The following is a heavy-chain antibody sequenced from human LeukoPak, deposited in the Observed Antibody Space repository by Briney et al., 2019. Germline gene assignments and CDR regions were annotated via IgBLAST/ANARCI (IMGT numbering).Heavy chain of an antibody. V-gene: IGHV4-30-4*08. CDR2: IYYSGST. J-gene: IGHJ4*02. CDR1: GGSISSGDYY. Sequence: SSETLSLTCTVSGGSISSGDYYWSWIRQPPGKGLEWIGYIYYSGSTYYNPSLKSRVTISVDTSKNQFSLKLSSVTAADTAVYYCAREVWADNWNYFDYWGQGTLVTVSS. CDR3: AREVWADNWNYFDY. D-gene: IGHD1-20*01.